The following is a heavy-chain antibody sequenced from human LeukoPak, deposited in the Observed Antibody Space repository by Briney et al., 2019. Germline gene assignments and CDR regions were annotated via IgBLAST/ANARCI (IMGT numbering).Heavy chain of an antibody. CDR3: ARVHCSGGNCYYFYGMDV. Sequence: GGSLRLSCAASGFAFSRYAVHWVRQAPGKGLEWVAVISYDGSNKYFANSVKGRSTISRDNSKNTLYLQMNSLRVGDTAVYYCARVHCSGGNCYYFYGMDVWGQGTTVTVSS. J-gene: IGHJ6*02. CDR1: GFAFSRYA. D-gene: IGHD2-15*01. V-gene: IGHV3-30-3*01. CDR2: ISYDGSNK.